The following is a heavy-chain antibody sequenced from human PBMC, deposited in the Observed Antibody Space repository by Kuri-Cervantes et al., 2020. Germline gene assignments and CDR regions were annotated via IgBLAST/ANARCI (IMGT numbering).Heavy chain of an antibody. J-gene: IGHJ5*02. D-gene: IGHD6-13*01. CDR3: ARGSSWYRDWFDP. Sequence: GSLRLSCAVYGGSFSGYYWSWIRQPPGKGLEWIGEINHSGSTNYNPSLKSRVTISVDTSKNQFSLKLSSVTAADTAVYYCARGSSWYRDWFDPWGQGTLVTV. CDR2: INHSGST. CDR1: GGSFSGYY. V-gene: IGHV4-34*01.